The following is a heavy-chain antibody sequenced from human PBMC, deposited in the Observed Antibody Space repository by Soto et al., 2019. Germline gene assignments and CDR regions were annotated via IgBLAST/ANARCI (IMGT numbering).Heavy chain of an antibody. V-gene: IGHV3-21*01. CDR2: TSSSSSYI. D-gene: IGHD3-10*01. CDR1: GFNFSSYS. Sequence: PGGSLRLSCAASGFNFSSYSMNWVRQAPGKGLEWVSSTSSSSSYIYYADSVKGRFTISRDNAKNSLYLQMNSLRAEDTAVYYCARDSAAYYYGSGTPSGLDYWGQGTLVTVSS. CDR3: ARDSAAYYYGSGTPSGLDY. J-gene: IGHJ4*02.